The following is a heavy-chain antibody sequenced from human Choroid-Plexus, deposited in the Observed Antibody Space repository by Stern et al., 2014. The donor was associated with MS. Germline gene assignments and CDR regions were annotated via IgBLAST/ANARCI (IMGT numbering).Heavy chain of an antibody. CDR3: AHRDYGGNSGFDY. CDR1: GFSLRTSGAN. CDR2: IYWDDEK. D-gene: IGHD4-23*01. Sequence: QVTLKESGPTLVKPTQTLTLTCSFSGFSLRTSGANVGWIRQPPGKDLEWLLLIYWDDEKPYSPSLRSRLTITKDTSKNQVVLKMANMGPVDTATFYCAHRDYGGNSGFDYLGQGTLVIVSS. J-gene: IGHJ4*02. V-gene: IGHV2-5*02.